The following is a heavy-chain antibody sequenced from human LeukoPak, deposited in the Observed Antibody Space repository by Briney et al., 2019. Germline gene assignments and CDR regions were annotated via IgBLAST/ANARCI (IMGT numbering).Heavy chain of an antibody. J-gene: IGHJ4*02. CDR2: ISGSGGRT. CDR1: GFIFSSYA. CDR3: ARGRGESIAATGED. V-gene: IGHV3-23*01. Sequence: GGSLRLSCAASGFIFSSYAMTWVRQVPGKGLEWVSTISGSGGRTPYADSVKGRFTISRDNSKNTMYLQMNSLRAEDTAVYFCARGRGESIAATGEDWGQGTLVTVCS. D-gene: IGHD6-13*01.